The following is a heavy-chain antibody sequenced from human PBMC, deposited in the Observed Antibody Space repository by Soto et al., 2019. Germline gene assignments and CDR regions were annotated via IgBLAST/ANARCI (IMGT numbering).Heavy chain of an antibody. D-gene: IGHD1-26*01. V-gene: IGHV4-4*07. CDR2: IYSTGST. J-gene: IGHJ6*02. Sequence: KSSETLSLTCTVSGGFISSHYWTWIRQPAGKGLEWIGRIYSTGSTNYNPSLESRVTMSVDTSKNQFSLTLSSVTAADTAVYYCAREKDYYFSALDVWGQGTTVTVSS. CDR1: GGFISSHY. CDR3: AREKDYYFSALDV.